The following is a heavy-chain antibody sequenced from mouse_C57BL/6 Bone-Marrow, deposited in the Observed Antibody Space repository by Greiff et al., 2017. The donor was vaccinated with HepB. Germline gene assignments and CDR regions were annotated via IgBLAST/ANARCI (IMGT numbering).Heavy chain of an antibody. CDR3: ARGASSYGYVDV. J-gene: IGHJ1*03. V-gene: IGHV5S21*01. Sequence: EVKVEESGEGLVKPGGSLKLSCAASGFTFSSYAMSWVRQTPEKRLEWVAYISSGGDYIYYADTVKGRLTISRDNARNTLYLQMSSLKSEDTAMYYCARGASSYGYVDVWGTGTTVTVSS. CDR2: ISSGGDYI. CDR1: GFTFSSYA. D-gene: IGHD1-1*01.